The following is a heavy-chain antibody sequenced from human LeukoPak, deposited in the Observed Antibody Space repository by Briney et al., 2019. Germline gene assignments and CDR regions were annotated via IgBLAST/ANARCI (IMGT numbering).Heavy chain of an antibody. Sequence: GGSLRLSCAASGFIFSTYWMSWVRQAPGKGLECVANIKQDGSETHYVDSVKGRFTISRDNGRNSMYLQMNSLRAEDTAVYYCARPRSSGWPLYYFDYWGQGTLVTVSS. J-gene: IGHJ4*02. CDR3: ARPRSSGWPLYYFDY. V-gene: IGHV3-7*01. D-gene: IGHD6-19*01. CDR2: IKQDGSET. CDR1: GFIFSTYW.